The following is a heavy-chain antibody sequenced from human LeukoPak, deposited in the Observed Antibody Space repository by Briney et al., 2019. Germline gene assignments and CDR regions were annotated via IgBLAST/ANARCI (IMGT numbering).Heavy chain of an antibody. CDR1: GYSISRGYY. Sequence: PSETLSLTCVVSGYSISRGYYWGWIRQPPGQGLGWIGIIYHSGSTYYNSSLKSRVITSVDSPKNQFFLKLSPVTAAATAVYYCARENYVWGSSPDNWFDPWGQGTLVTVSS. CDR2: IYHSGST. D-gene: IGHD3-16*01. V-gene: IGHV4-38-2*02. J-gene: IGHJ5*02. CDR3: ARENYVWGSSPDNWFDP.